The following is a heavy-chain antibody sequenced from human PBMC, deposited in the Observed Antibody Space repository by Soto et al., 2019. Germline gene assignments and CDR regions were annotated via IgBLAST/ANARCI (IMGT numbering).Heavy chain of an antibody. D-gene: IGHD4-17*01. J-gene: IGHJ5*02. CDR1: GYTFTSYG. CDR3: ARDNYGDYVFGNWFDP. Sequence: ASVNVSCKASGYTFTSYGISWVRQAPGQGLEWMGWISAYNGNTNYAQKLQGRVTMTTDTSTSTAYMELRSLRSVDTAVYYCARDNYGDYVFGNWFDPWGQGTLVTVSS. CDR2: ISAYNGNT. V-gene: IGHV1-18*01.